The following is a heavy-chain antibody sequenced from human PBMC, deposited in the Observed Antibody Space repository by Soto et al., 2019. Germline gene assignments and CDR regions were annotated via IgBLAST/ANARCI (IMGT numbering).Heavy chain of an antibody. CDR2: ISGSGGST. Sequence: GGSLRLSCAASGFTFSSYAMSWVRQAPGKGLEWVSAISGSGGSTYYADSVKGRFTISRDNSKNTLYLQMNSLRAEDTAVYYCAKQNDFWSGYGYYYYMDVWGKGTTVTVSS. V-gene: IGHV3-23*01. J-gene: IGHJ6*03. D-gene: IGHD3-3*01. CDR1: GFTFSSYA. CDR3: AKQNDFWSGYGYYYYMDV.